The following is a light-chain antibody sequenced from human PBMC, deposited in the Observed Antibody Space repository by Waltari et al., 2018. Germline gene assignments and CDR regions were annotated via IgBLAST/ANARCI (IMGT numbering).Light chain of an antibody. CDR2: GAS. CDR3: QQYVSSPWT. J-gene: IGKJ1*01. Sequence: DTVLTQSPGTMSLSPGERATLSCRASQSVNSNYLAWYQQRPGQAPRLLIYGASSRATGIPDRFSGSGSGTDFTLTISRLEPEDVAVYYCQQYVSSPWTFGQGTKVESK. CDR1: QSVNSNY. V-gene: IGKV3-20*01.